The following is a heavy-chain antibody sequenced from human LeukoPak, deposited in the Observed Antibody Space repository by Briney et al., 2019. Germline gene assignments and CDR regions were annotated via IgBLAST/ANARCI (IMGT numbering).Heavy chain of an antibody. CDR1: GYTFTSYY. Sequence: SVKVSCKASGYTFTSYYMHWVRQAPGQGLEWMGGIIPIFGTANYAQKFQGRVTITADESTSTAYMELSSLRSEDTAVYYCARAWLQLGPQNYYYYYGMDVWGQGTTVTVSS. CDR3: ARAWLQLGPQNYYYYYGMDV. V-gene: IGHV1-69*13. CDR2: IIPIFGTA. D-gene: IGHD5-24*01. J-gene: IGHJ6*02.